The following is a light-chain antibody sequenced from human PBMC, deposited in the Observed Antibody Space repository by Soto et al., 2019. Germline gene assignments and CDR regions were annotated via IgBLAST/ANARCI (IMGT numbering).Light chain of an antibody. J-gene: IGKJ2*01. V-gene: IGKV2-28*01. CDR3: IQALQTPGYT. Sequence: DIVMTQSPLSLPVTPGEPASISCRSSQSLLHTNGYNFLDWYVQKPGQSPHLLIYLGSNRASGGPDRFSGSGSGTDFTLEISRVEAEDVGVYYCIQALQTPGYTFGQGTKLEIK. CDR1: QSLLHTNGYNF. CDR2: LGS.